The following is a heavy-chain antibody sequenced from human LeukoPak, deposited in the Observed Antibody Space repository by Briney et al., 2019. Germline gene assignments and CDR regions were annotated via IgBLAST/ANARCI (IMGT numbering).Heavy chain of an antibody. D-gene: IGHD3-10*01. CDR1: GFTFSSYE. Sequence: PGGSLRLSCAASGFTFSSYEMNWVRQAPGKGLEWVSYISGSGSTRYYADSVKGQFTISRDNAKNSLFLQMNSLRAEDTAVYYCARGDGAGHYWGQGTLVTVSS. CDR3: ARGDGAGHY. J-gene: IGHJ4*02. CDR2: ISGSGSTR. V-gene: IGHV3-48*03.